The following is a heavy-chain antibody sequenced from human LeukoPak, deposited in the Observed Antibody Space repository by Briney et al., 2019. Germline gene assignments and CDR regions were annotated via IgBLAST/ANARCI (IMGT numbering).Heavy chain of an antibody. CDR3: AILPGYSSGWYEVNY. CDR2: ISGSGGST. Sequence: PGGSLRLSGAASGFTFSSYAMSWVRQAPGKGLEWVPGISGSGGSTYYADSVKGRFTISRDNSRNTLYLQMNSPRAEDTAVYYCAILPGYSSGWYEVNYWGQGTLVTVSS. V-gene: IGHV3-23*01. J-gene: IGHJ4*02. D-gene: IGHD6-13*01. CDR1: GFTFSSYA.